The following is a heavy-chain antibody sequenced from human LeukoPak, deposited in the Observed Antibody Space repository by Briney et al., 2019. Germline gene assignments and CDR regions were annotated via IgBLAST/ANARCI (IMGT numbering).Heavy chain of an antibody. CDR3: ARDLSPVVRASPMGY. D-gene: IGHD3-10*01. J-gene: IGHJ4*02. Sequence: GRSLRLSCAASRFTFSTYGMHWVRQAPGKGLEWVALVWSDGNGKFYADSVKGRFTISSDTSKNTLYLQMNSLRAEDTAVYYCARDLSPVVRASPMGYWGQGTPVTVSS. V-gene: IGHV3-33*01. CDR2: VWSDGNGK. CDR1: RFTFSTYG.